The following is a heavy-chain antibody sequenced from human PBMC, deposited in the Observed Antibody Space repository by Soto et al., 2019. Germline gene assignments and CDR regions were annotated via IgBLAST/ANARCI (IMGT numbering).Heavy chain of an antibody. CDR2: ISGSGATT. D-gene: IGHD3-10*01. CDR3: ARGAFYHGSGSYFPLDY. J-gene: IGHJ4*02. V-gene: IGHV3-23*01. CDR1: GFTLSSYG. Sequence: GGSLRLSCAASGFTLSSYGMSWVRQAPGRGLEWVSAISGSGATTYYADSVKGWFTISRDNSKNTVYQQMNSLRAEDTAVYYCARGAFYHGSGSYFPLDYWGQGTPVTVS.